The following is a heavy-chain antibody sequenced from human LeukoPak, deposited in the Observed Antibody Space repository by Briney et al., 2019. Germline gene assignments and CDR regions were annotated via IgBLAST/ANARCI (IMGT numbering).Heavy chain of an antibody. CDR1: GFTFSSYS. J-gene: IGHJ6*02. V-gene: IGHV3-21*01. CDR3: ARDRPPLYYGMDV. CDR2: ISSNSSYI. Sequence: PGGPLRLSCAASGFTFSSYSMNWVRQAPGKGLEWVSSISSNSSYIYYADSVKGRFTISRDYAKNSLYLQMNSLRAEDTAVYYCARDRPPLYYGMDVWGQGTTVTVSS.